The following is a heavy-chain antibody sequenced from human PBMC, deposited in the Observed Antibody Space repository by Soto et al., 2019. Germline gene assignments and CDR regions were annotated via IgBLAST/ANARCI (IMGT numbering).Heavy chain of an antibody. V-gene: IGHV3-23*01. CDR3: AKRTVGWYFDL. CDR2: ISGSGGST. J-gene: IGHJ2*01. Sequence: EVQLLESGGGLVQPGGSLRLSCAASGFTFSSYAMNWVRQAPGKGLEWVSVISGSGGSTYYAAAVKGRFTISRDNSTNTLDLKMNSLRAEDTAVYYCAKRTVGWYFDLWGRGTLVTVSS. CDR1: GFTFSSYA. D-gene: IGHD4-17*01.